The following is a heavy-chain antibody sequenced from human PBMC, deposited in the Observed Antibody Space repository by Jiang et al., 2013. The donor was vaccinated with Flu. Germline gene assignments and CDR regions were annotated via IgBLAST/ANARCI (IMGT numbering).Heavy chain of an antibody. CDR3: ARDLGVVAATPYNWFDP. V-gene: IGHV1-69*13. J-gene: IGHJ5*02. CDR2: IIPIFGTA. Sequence: GAEVKKPGASVKVSCKASGYTFTGLFIHWVRQAPGQGLEWMGGIIPIFGTANYAQKFQGRVTITADESTSTAYMELSSLRSEDTAVYYCARDLGVVAATPYNWFDPWGQGTLVTVSS. CDR1: GYTFTGLF. D-gene: IGHD2-15*01.